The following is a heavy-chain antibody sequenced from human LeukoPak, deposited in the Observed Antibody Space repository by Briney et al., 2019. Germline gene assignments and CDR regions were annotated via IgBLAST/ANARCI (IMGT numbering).Heavy chain of an antibody. D-gene: IGHD3-9*01. CDR1: GYTFTSYG. Sequence: ASVKVSCKASGYTFTSYGISGVRQAPGQGLDWMGWISAYNGNTNYAQKLRGRVTMTTDTSTSTANMELRSLGSDRTPGYYFARVRVPYYDILTGNSPATNFDYWGQGTLVTVSS. CDR2: ISAYNGNT. V-gene: IGHV1-18*01. CDR3: ARVRVPYYDILTGNSPATNFDY. J-gene: IGHJ4*02.